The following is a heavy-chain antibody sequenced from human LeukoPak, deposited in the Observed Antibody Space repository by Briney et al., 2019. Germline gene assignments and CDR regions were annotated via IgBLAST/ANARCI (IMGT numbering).Heavy chain of an antibody. Sequence: GGSLRLSCAASGFTFSSYAMSWVRQAPGKGLEWVSAISGSGGSTYYADSVKGRLTISRDNSKNTLYLQMNSLRAEDTAVYYCAKFPPGSYYYGMDVWGQGTTVTVSS. CDR3: AKFPPGSYYYGMDV. CDR2: ISGSGGST. V-gene: IGHV3-23*01. D-gene: IGHD3-10*01. J-gene: IGHJ6*02. CDR1: GFTFSSYA.